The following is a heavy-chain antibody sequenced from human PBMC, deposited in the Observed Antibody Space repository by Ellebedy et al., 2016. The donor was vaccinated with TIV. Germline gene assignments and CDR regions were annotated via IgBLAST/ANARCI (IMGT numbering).Heavy chain of an antibody. V-gene: IGHV3-74*01. CDR3: ARDRWGDNWFDP. Sequence: GESLKISCAASGFTFSSYWMHWVRQAPGKGLVWVPRINTDGSSTNYADSVKGRFTISRDNAKNTLYLQMNSLRAEDTAVYYCARDRWGDNWFDPWGQGTLVTVSS. CDR2: INTDGSST. J-gene: IGHJ5*02. CDR1: GFTFSSYW. D-gene: IGHD3-16*01.